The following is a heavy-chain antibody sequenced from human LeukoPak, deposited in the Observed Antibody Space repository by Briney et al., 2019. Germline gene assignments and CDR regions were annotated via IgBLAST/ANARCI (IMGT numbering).Heavy chain of an antibody. CDR3: AGQVVVAATDYYYGMDV. CDR1: GYTFTSYG. Sequence: GASVKVSCKASGYTFTSYGISWVRQAPGQGLEWMGWSSAYNGNTNYAQKLQGRVTMTTDTSTSTAYMELRSLRSDDTAVYYCAGQVVVAATDYYYGMDVWGQGTTVTVSS. D-gene: IGHD2-15*01. V-gene: IGHV1-18*01. J-gene: IGHJ6*02. CDR2: SSAYNGNT.